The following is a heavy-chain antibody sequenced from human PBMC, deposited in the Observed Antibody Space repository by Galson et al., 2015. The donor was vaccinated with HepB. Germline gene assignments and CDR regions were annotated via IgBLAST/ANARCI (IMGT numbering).Heavy chain of an antibody. CDR2: INPNSGGT. J-gene: IGHJ4*02. CDR1: GYSFTGYY. D-gene: IGHD3-22*01. CDR3: ARDTYYYDSSGQFDY. V-gene: IGHV1-2*02. Sequence: SVKVSCKASGYSFTGYYMHWVRQAPGQGLEWMGWINPNSGGTNYAQKFQGRVTMTRDTSISTAYMELSRLRSDDTAVYYCARDTYYYDSSGQFDYWGQGTLVTVSS.